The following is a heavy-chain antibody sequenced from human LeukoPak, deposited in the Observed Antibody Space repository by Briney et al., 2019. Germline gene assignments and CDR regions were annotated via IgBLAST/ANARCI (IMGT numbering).Heavy chain of an antibody. CDR3: AKDTTAWWYHRAYMDV. D-gene: IGHD2-15*01. CDR2: ISGSGDTT. CDR1: GFTFISYA. V-gene: IGHV3-23*01. Sequence: GGSLRLSCAASGFTFISYAMSWVRQAPGGGLEWVSAISGSGDTTYHADSVKGRFTISRDNSENRLSLQMDSLRAEDTAVYFCAKDTTAWWYHRAYMDVWGKGTTVTVSS. J-gene: IGHJ6*03.